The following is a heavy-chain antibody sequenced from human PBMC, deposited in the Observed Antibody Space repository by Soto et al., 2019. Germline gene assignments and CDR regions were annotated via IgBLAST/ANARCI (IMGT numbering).Heavy chain of an antibody. J-gene: IGHJ6*02. D-gene: IGHD3-3*01. V-gene: IGHV1-18*01. CDR2: ISSYNVDT. Sequence: QAQMVQSGPEVKKPGASVKVSCTASGYRFNTYGISRVRQAPGQGLEWMGRISSYNVDTNYAEKFEDRLTMTTDTSTNTAYMELKSLRSDDTAVYFCARGHGEIIGAMDVWGQGTSVTVSS. CDR3: ARGHGEIIGAMDV. CDR1: GYRFNTYG.